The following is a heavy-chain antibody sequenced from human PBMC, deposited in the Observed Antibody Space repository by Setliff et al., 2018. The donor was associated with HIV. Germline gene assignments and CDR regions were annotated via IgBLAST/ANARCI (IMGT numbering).Heavy chain of an antibody. Sequence: PGESLRLSCAASRFTFSNYWMSWVRQAPGKGLEWVANIKQDGSEKYYVDSVTGRFTISRDNAKNSLYLQMNSLRAEDTAVYYCARDPGSGWYVNRYLDYWGQGTLVTVSS. J-gene: IGHJ4*02. CDR3: ARDPGSGWYVNRYLDY. CDR2: IKQDGSEK. D-gene: IGHD6-19*01. CDR1: RFTFSNYW. V-gene: IGHV3-7*01.